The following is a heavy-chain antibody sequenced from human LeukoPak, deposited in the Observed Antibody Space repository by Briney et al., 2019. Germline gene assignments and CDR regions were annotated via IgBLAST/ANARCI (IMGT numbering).Heavy chain of an antibody. CDR1: GFTFSSYA. D-gene: IGHD1-26*01. J-gene: IGHJ5*02. CDR2: ISYDGSNK. CDR3: ARDYGRSGSYRWFDP. V-gene: IGHV3-30-3*01. Sequence: GRSLRLSCAASGFTFSSYAMHWVRQAPGKGLEWVAVISYDGSNKYYADSVKGRFTISRDNSKNTPYLQMNSLRAEDTAVYYCARDYGRSGSYRWFDPWGQGTLVTVSS.